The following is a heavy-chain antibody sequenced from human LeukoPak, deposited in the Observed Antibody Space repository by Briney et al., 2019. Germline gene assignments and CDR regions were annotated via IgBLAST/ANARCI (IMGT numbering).Heavy chain of an antibody. CDR2: INSDGSST. Sequence: GGSLRLSCAASGFTFSSYWMHWARQAPGKGLVWVSRINSDGSSTSYADSVKGRFTISRDNAKNTLYLQMNSLRAEDTAVYYCARDRVVVPAAIGIDYYYMDVWGKGTTVTVSS. J-gene: IGHJ6*03. CDR1: GFTFSSYW. D-gene: IGHD2-2*01. V-gene: IGHV3-74*01. CDR3: ARDRVVVPAAIGIDYYYMDV.